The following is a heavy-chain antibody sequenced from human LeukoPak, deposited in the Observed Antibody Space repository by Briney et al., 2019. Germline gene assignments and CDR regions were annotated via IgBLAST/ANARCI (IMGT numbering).Heavy chain of an antibody. CDR3: AKRGTYDSSGFNFDY. CDR2: IKEDGGEE. J-gene: IGHJ4*02. V-gene: IGHV3-7*03. Sequence: GGSLRLSCVASGVSFSSYGMSWVRQAPGKGLEWVANIKEDGGEEYYVDTLKGRFTISRDNVRNSLYLQINSLRAEDTAVYYCAKRGTYDSSGFNFDYWGQGTLVTVSS. D-gene: IGHD3-22*01. CDR1: GVSFSSYG.